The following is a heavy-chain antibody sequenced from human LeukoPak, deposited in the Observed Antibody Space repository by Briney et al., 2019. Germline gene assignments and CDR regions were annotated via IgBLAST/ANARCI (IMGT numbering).Heavy chain of an antibody. D-gene: IGHD6-19*01. CDR2: IYPGGST. V-gene: IGHV4-4*07. Sequence: SETLTLTCTASRDSINTFYWSWIRQPAGRGLEWIGRIYPGGSTNYNPALKSRVTMSVDTSKNQFSLKLSSVTAADTAVYYCARDTGSGWYGGWGQGTLVTVSS. J-gene: IGHJ4*02. CDR3: ARDTGSGWYGG. CDR1: RDSINTFY.